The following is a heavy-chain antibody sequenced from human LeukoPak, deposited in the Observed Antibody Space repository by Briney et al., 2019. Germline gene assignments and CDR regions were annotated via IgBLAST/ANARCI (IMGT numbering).Heavy chain of an antibody. Sequence: PSETLSLTCTVSGGSISSYYWSWIRQPAGKGLEWIGRTYTSGSTNYNPSLKSRVTMSVDTSKNQFSLKLSSVTAADTAVYYCARGYDSSGYYYFFDYWGQGTLVTVSS. CDR3: ARGYDSSGYYYFFDY. J-gene: IGHJ4*02. V-gene: IGHV4-4*07. CDR2: TYTSGST. CDR1: GGSISSYY. D-gene: IGHD3-22*01.